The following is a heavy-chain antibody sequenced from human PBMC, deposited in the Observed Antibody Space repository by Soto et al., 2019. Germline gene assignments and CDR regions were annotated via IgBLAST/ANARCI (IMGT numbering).Heavy chain of an antibody. J-gene: IGHJ6*02. CDR2: VHHSWGS. V-gene: IGHV4-59*08. Sequence: QVQLQESGPGLVKPSETLSLSCTVSGGSISSYYWSWFRQSPGKRMEWIGYVHHSWGSSYNPSLQSRVAISLDTSKSQFSLKVTSVTATDPAVYYCARPGFGPLHGLVDVWGQGTTVTVSS. D-gene: IGHD3-10*01. CDR1: GGSISSYY. CDR3: ARPGFGPLHGLVDV.